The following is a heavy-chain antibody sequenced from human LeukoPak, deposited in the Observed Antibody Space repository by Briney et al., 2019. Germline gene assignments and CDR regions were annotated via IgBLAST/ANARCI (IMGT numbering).Heavy chain of an antibody. J-gene: IGHJ4*02. CDR2: ITSGGTYT. Sequence: GGSLRLSCAASGFTFSTYNVNWLRQAPGKGLEWVSSITSGGTYTYYADSVKGRFTTSRDNAKNSLSLQLSSLRAEDTAVYYCARGHYDILTASYKWTPDYWGQGILVTVSS. D-gene: IGHD3-9*01. CDR1: GFTFSTYN. CDR3: ARGHYDILTASYKWTPDY. V-gene: IGHV3-21*06.